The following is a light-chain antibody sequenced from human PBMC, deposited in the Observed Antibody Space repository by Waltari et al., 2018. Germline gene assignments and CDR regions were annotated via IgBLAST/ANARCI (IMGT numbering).Light chain of an antibody. CDR1: SSDAGGYNY. Sequence: QSALTQPRSVSGSPGQSVTISCTGPSSDAGGYNYVSWYQQHPGKAPKLMIYDVSKRPSGVPDRFSGSKSGNTASLTISGLQAEDEADYYCCSYAGSFVVFGGGTKLTVL. J-gene: IGLJ2*01. CDR2: DVS. CDR3: CSYAGSFVV. V-gene: IGLV2-11*01.